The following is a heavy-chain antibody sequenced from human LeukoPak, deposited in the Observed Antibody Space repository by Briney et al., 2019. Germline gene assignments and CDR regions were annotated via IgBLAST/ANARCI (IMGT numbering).Heavy chain of an antibody. CDR2: INQDGSEK. CDR3: ARDKIVGATILDY. CDR1: GSTFSSYS. V-gene: IGHV3-7*01. D-gene: IGHD1-26*01. J-gene: IGHJ4*02. Sequence: GGSLRLSCAGSGSTFSSYSMNWVRQAPGKGLEWVANINQDGSEKYYVDSVEGRFTISRDNAKNSLCLQMNSLRAEDTAVYYCARDKIVGATILDYWGQGALVAVSS.